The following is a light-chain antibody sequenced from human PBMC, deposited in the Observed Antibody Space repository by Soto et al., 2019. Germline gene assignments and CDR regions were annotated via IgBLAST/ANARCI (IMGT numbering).Light chain of an antibody. Sequence: EIVLTQSPGTLSLSPGERATLSCRASESISVNLAWYQQKPGQAPKLLIFGATSRATGVPARFSGSGSVTDFSLTISSPQSEDFAVYYCQQYNIWPSTFGQGTKLEIK. CDR2: GAT. CDR3: QQYNIWPST. V-gene: IGKV3-15*01. CDR1: ESISVN. J-gene: IGKJ2*01.